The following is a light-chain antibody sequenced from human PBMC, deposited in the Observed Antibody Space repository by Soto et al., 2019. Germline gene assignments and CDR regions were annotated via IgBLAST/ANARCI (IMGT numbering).Light chain of an antibody. V-gene: IGLV1-44*01. CDR1: SSNIGSNT. CDR3: VAWDDSLNGYVV. CDR2: SNN. J-gene: IGLJ2*01. Sequence: QSVLTQPPSASGAPGQRVTISCSGSSSNIGSNTVNWYQQLPATAPKLVIYSNNQRPSGVPGRFSGSKSGTSASLAISGLQSEDEADYYCVAWDDSLNGYVVFGGGTKVTVL.